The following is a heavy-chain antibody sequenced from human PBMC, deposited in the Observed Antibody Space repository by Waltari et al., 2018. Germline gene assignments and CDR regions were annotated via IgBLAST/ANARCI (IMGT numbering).Heavy chain of an antibody. CDR3: ARGRNGYIQDVFDI. CDR1: GFTFSTYN. D-gene: IGHD5-12*01. Sequence: EVHLVASGGGLVQLGDSLRLSCAASGFTFSTYNMNWVRQAPGKGLEWVSYISSTTTTYYADYVKGRFTISRDNAKNSLYLQMNSLRAEDTALYYCARGRNGYIQDVFDIWGQGTMVSVSS. CDR2: ISSTTTT. V-gene: IGHV3-48*01. J-gene: IGHJ3*02.